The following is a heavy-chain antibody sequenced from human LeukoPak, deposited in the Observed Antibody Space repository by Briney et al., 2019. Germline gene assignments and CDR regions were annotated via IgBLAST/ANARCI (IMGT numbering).Heavy chain of an antibody. V-gene: IGHV3-7*01. D-gene: IGHD3-3*01. CDR2: IKQDGSEK. CDR3: ASPIRITIFGVANYMDV. Sequence: GGSLRLSCAASGFTFSSYWMSWVRQAPGKGLEWVANIKQDGSEKYYVDSVKGRFTISRDNAKNSLYLQMNSLRAEDTAVYYCASPIRITIFGVANYMDVWGKGTTVTVSS. CDR1: GFTFSSYW. J-gene: IGHJ6*03.